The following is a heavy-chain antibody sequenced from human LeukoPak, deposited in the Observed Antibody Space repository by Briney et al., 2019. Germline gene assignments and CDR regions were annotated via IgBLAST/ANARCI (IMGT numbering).Heavy chain of an antibody. Sequence: SETLSLTCTVPGGSISSDYWTWIRQTPGKGLEWIGYSGSSKYNPSLKSRVTISVDTSKSQFSLTLSSVTAADTAVYYCAKTRRHYYGSGKNLTPWPAGMDVWGQGTTVTVS. CDR2: SGSS. CDR3: AKTRRHYYGSGKNLTPWPAGMDV. CDR1: GGSISSDY. D-gene: IGHD3-10*01. V-gene: IGHV4-59*01. J-gene: IGHJ6*02.